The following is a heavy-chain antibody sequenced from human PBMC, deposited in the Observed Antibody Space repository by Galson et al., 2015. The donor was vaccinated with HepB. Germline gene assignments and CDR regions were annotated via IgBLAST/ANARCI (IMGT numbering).Heavy chain of an antibody. D-gene: IGHD3-3*01. Sequence: SLRLSCAASGFKFSSYGMHWVRQAPGKGLEWVALIWYDGSNIYNADPVKGRFTISRDNSKNTLYLQINSLRADDTAVYYCGSDKDFWSGEIGYWGRGTLVTVSS. CDR1: GFKFSSYG. V-gene: IGHV3-33*01. J-gene: IGHJ4*02. CDR3: GSDKDFWSGEIGY. CDR2: IWYDGSNI.